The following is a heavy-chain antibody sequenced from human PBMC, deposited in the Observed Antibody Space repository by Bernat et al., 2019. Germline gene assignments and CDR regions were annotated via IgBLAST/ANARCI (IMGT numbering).Heavy chain of an antibody. D-gene: IGHD3-16*01. CDR1: GGSISSGGYY. CDR2: INHSGST. CDR3: AREGAIRLLYYYYMDV. Sequence: QVQLQESGPGLVKPSQTLSLTCTVSGGSISSGGYYWSWIRQHPGKGLEWIGEINHSGSTNYNPSPKSRVTTSVDTSKNQFSLKLSSVTAADTAVYYCAREGAIRLLYYYYMDVWGKGTTVTVSS. V-gene: IGHV4-31*03. J-gene: IGHJ6*03.